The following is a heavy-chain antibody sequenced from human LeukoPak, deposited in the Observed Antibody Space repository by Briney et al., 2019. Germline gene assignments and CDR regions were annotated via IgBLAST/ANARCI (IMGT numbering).Heavy chain of an antibody. D-gene: IGHD3-10*01. CDR3: ARSPMVRGARGGYYFDY. CDR1: GPTFSSYA. V-gene: IGHV1-69*05. Sequence: SVKVSCKASGPTFSSYAVSWVRQAPGQGREGMGGIIPMFGAPDYTPKFQGRVSITTDESTSTAYMELSSLRSEDTAVYYCARSPMVRGARGGYYFDYWGQGTLVTVSS. J-gene: IGHJ4*02. CDR2: IIPMFGAP.